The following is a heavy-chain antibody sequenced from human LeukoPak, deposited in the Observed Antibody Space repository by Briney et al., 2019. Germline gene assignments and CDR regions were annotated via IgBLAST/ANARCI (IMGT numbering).Heavy chain of an antibody. CDR1: GYRFTSYW. V-gene: IGHV5-51*01. CDR3: ARGDYYDSSGPIDY. J-gene: IGHJ4*02. Sequence: GESLKISCRGSGYRFTSYWIGWVRQMPGKGLEWMGIIYPGDSDTRYSPSFQGQVTISADKSISTAYLQWSSLKASDTATYCCARGDYYDSSGPIDYWGQGTLVTVSS. CDR2: IYPGDSDT. D-gene: IGHD3-22*01.